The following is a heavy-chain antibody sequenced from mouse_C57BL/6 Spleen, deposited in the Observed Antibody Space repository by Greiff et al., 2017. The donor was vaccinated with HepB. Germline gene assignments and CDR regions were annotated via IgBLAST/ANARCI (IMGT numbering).Heavy chain of an antibody. CDR3: ARERLAYFDY. CDR1: GFTFSDYY. Sequence: EVQLVESEGGLVQPGSSMKLSCTASGFTFSDYYMAWVRQVPEKGLEWVANINYDGSSTYYLDSLKSRFIISRDNAKNILYLQMSSLKSEDTATYYCARERLAYFDYWGQGTTLTVSS. J-gene: IGHJ2*01. V-gene: IGHV5-16*01. CDR2: INYDGSST. D-gene: IGHD4-1*01.